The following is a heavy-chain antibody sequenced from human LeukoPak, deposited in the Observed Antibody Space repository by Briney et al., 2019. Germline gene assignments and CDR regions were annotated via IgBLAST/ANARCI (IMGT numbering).Heavy chain of an antibody. CDR3: ARGDYYYGSGSRFYY. Sequence: RASETLSLTCAVYGGSFSGYYWSWIRQPPGKGLEWIGEINHSGSTNYNPSLKSRVTISVDTSKNQFSLKLSSVTAADTAVYYCARGDYYYGSGSRFYYWGQGTLVTVSP. V-gene: IGHV4-34*01. CDR2: INHSGST. D-gene: IGHD3-10*01. J-gene: IGHJ4*02. CDR1: GGSFSGYY.